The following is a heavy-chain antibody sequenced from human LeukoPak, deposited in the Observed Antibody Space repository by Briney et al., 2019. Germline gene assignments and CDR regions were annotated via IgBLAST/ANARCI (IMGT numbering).Heavy chain of an antibody. CDR1: GFTFRSYS. CDR3: ARGYRFFDS. D-gene: IGHD5-18*01. J-gene: IGHJ5*01. CDR2: ISTGSNTL. Sequence: GGSLRLSCAASGFTFRSYSFNWVRQAPGGGLEWVSYISTGSNTLYYAASVKGRFTISRDDDKNLVYLQMNSLRAEDTGVYFCARGYRFFDSWGQGTLATTSS. V-gene: IGHV3-48*01.